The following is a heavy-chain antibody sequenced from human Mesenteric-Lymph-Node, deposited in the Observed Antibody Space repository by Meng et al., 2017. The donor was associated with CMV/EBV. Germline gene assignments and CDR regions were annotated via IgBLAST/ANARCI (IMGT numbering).Heavy chain of an antibody. CDR2: INPDSGGT. V-gene: IGHV1-2*02. D-gene: IGHD5-18*01. CDR1: GYTFSVYY. Sequence: ASVKVSCKASGYTFSVYYTTWVRQAPGQGLEWMGWINPDSGGTNYAQNFQGRVTMTRDTSITTAYMELSRLRSDDTAVYYCARGADTAMGDFDYWGQGTLVTVSS. J-gene: IGHJ4*02. CDR3: ARGADTAMGDFDY.